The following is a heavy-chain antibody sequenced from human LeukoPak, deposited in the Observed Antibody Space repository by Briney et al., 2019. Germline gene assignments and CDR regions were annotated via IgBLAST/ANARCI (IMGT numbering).Heavy chain of an antibody. CDR2: IIPIFGTA. CDR3: ARDGGYGSGSYYYVDV. Sequence: SVKVSCKASGGTFSSYAISWVRQAPGQGLEWMGGIIPIFGTANYAQKFQGRVTITADESTSTAYMELSSLRSEDTAVYYCARDGGYGSGSYYYVDVWGKGTTVTVSS. D-gene: IGHD3-10*01. J-gene: IGHJ6*03. CDR1: GGTFSSYA. V-gene: IGHV1-69*01.